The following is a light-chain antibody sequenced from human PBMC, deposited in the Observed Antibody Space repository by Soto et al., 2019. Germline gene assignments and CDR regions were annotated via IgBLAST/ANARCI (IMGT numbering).Light chain of an antibody. Sequence: DIQMTQSPSTLSASVGDRVTITGRASQSISDSLAWYQQKPGKAPFLLISDASSLERGVPSRFSGSGSGTEFTLTITSMQPDDFATYYCQQYTGYSRTFGQGTKVEIK. CDR3: QQYTGYSRT. CDR1: QSISDS. J-gene: IGKJ1*01. CDR2: DAS. V-gene: IGKV1-5*01.